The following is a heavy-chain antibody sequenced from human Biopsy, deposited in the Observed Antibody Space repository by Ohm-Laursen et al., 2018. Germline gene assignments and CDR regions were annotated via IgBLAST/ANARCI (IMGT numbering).Heavy chain of an antibody. Sequence: ASVKASCKASAYSFGDHRIHWVRQAPGQGLEWMGWIDPKSGGTNYAQRFQGRVTMTRDTSISTAYMELSRLRSDDTAVYYCARDPRYGYGSYFDYWGQGTLVAVSS. CDR3: ARDPRYGYGSYFDY. J-gene: IGHJ4*02. CDR1: AYSFGDHR. V-gene: IGHV1-2*02. D-gene: IGHD3-10*01. CDR2: IDPKSGGT.